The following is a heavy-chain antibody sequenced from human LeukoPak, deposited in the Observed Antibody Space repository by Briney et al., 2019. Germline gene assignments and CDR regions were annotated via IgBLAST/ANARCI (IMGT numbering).Heavy chain of an antibody. CDR3: ARGSFGGSTRPNKYYFDY. CDR1: GGSFSGYY. CDR2: INHSGST. D-gene: IGHD3-16*01. V-gene: IGHV4-34*01. J-gene: IGHJ4*02. Sequence: PSETLSLTCAVYGGSFSGYYWSWIRQPPRKGLEWIGEINHSGSTNYNPSLKSRVTISVDTSKNQFSLKLSSVTAADTAVYYCARGSFGGSTRPNKYYFDYWGQGTLVTVSS.